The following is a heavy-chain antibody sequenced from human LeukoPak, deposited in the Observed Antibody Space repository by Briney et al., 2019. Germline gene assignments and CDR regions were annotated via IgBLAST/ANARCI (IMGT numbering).Heavy chain of an antibody. CDR1: GFTFSSYS. J-gene: IGHJ3*02. D-gene: IGHD2-2*01. Sequence: PGGSLRLSCAASGFTFSSYSMNWVRQAPGKWLEWVSSISSSSSYIYYADSVKGRFTISRDNAKNSLYLQMNSLRAEDTAVYYCASPLKYQLLSYAFDMWGQGTMVTVSS. CDR3: ASPLKYQLLSYAFDM. V-gene: IGHV3-21*01. CDR2: ISSSSSYI.